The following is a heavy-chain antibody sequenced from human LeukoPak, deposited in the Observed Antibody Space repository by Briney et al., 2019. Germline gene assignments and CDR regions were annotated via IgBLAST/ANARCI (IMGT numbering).Heavy chain of an antibody. J-gene: IGHJ3*02. CDR1: GFTFSSYA. CDR2: ISGSGGST. CDR3: AGPVRYFDWLLFEGDAFDI. Sequence: GGSLRLSCAASGFTFSSYAMNWVRQAPGKGLEWVSAISGSGGSTYYADSVKGRFTISRDNSKNTLYLQMNSLRAEDTAVYYCAGPVRYFDWLLFEGDAFDIWGQGTMVTVSS. V-gene: IGHV3-23*01. D-gene: IGHD3-9*01.